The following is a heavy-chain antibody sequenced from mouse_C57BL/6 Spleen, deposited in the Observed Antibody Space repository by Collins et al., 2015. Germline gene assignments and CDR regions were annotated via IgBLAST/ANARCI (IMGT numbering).Heavy chain of an antibody. CDR2: ISYSGST. CDR1: GYSITSGYD. V-gene: IGHV3-1*01. J-gene: IGHJ1*03. D-gene: IGHD1-1*01. Sequence: DVQLQESGPGMAKPSQSLSLTCTVTGYSITSGYDWHWIRHFPGNKLEWMGYISYSGSTNYNPSLKSRISITHDTSKNHFFLKLNSVTTEDTATYYCARWGYGSSYVGYFDVWGTGTTVTVSS. CDR3: ARWGYGSSYVGYFDV.